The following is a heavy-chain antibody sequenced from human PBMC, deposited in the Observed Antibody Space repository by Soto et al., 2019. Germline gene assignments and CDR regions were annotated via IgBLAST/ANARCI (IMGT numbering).Heavy chain of an antibody. Sequence: GGSLRLSCAASGFTFSSYGMHWVRQAPGKGLEWVAVIWYDGSNKYYADSVKGRFTISRDNSKNTLYLQMNSLRAEDTAVYYCARDSPIYGSGSTYYGMDVWGQGTTVTVSS. D-gene: IGHD3-10*01. CDR1: GFTFSSYG. CDR3: ARDSPIYGSGSTYYGMDV. V-gene: IGHV3-33*01. J-gene: IGHJ6*02. CDR2: IWYDGSNK.